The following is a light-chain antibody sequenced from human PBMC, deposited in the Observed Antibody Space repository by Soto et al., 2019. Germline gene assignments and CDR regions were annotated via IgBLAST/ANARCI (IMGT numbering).Light chain of an antibody. CDR1: SGHSNYA. J-gene: IGLJ2*01. V-gene: IGLV4-69*01. Sequence: QSVLTQSPSASASLGASVKLTCVLSSGHSNYAVAWHQQQPGKGPRYLMRLNSDGSHNRGDGIPDRFSGSSSGTERYLTISRLQSEDEADYYCQTWGNGTVIFGGGTKLTVL. CDR3: QTWGNGTVI. CDR2: LNSDGSH.